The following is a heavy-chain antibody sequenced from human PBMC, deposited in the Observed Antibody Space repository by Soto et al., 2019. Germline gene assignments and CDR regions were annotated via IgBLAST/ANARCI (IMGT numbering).Heavy chain of an antibody. Sequence: LGGSLRLSCAASGFTLSTYGMHWVRQAPGKGLEWVAVVWYDGSKKYYADSVKGRFTVSRDNSKNTLYLQMNSLRAEDTAVYYCARPLEQWQLGFGMDVWGQGSPVTVSS. CDR1: GFTLSTYG. J-gene: IGHJ6*01. CDR2: VWYDGSKK. V-gene: IGHV3-33*01. CDR3: ARPLEQWQLGFGMDV. D-gene: IGHD6-19*01.